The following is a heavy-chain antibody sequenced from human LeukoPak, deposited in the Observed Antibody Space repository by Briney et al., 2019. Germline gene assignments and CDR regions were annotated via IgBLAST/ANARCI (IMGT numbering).Heavy chain of an antibody. J-gene: IGHJ4*02. D-gene: IGHD1-26*01. CDR2: ISFDGSVK. CDR3: ARLSGSYFGLDY. CDR1: GFTFSNNG. Sequence: PGGSLRLSCAASGFTFSNNGMHWVRQAPGKGLEWVAVISFDGSVKYYGDSMKGRFTISRDNSKNTLYLEMNSLRGEDTAVYYCARLSGSYFGLDYWGQGTLVTVSS. V-gene: IGHV3-30*03.